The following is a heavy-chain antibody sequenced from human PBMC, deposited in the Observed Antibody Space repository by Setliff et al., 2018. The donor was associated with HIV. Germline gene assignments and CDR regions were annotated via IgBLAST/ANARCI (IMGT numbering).Heavy chain of an antibody. CDR1: GGSIDSFSYY. V-gene: IGHV4-39*01. CDR2: IYHSGST. D-gene: IGHD1-26*01. Sequence: SETLSLTCAVSGGSIDSFSYYWGWIRQTPGKELEWIGNIYHSGSTNYNPSLKSRVAISVDRSKRHFFLKLRSVTAADTAVYYCARQWAERVMDVWGNGTTVTVSS. CDR3: ARQWAERVMDV. J-gene: IGHJ6*03.